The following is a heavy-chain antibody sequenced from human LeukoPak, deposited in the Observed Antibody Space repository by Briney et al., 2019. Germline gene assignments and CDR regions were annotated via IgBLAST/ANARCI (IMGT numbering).Heavy chain of an antibody. CDR3: ARDGPTDSTSCSDY. CDR1: GFTFSSYS. CDR2: ISSSSSYI. Sequence: GGSLRLSCAAAGFTFSSYSRNWVRQAPGKGLEWVSSISSSSSYIYYADSVKGRFTISRDNAKNSLYLQMNSLRAEDTAVYYCARDGPTDSTSCSDYWGQGTLVTVS. D-gene: IGHD2-2*01. J-gene: IGHJ4*02. V-gene: IGHV3-21*01.